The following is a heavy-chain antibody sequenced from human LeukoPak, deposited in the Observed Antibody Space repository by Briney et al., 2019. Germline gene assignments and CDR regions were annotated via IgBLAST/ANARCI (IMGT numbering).Heavy chain of an antibody. CDR2: FDPEDGET. CDR3: ATSAAGTIYFRH. CDR1: GYTLTELS. D-gene: IGHD6-13*01. V-gene: IGHV1-24*01. J-gene: IGHJ1*01. Sequence: ASVKVSCKVSGYTLTELSMHWVRQAPGKGLEWMGGFDPEDGETIYAQKFQGRVTMTEDTSTDTAYMELSSLRSEDTAVYYCATSAAGTIYFRHWGQGTLVTVSS.